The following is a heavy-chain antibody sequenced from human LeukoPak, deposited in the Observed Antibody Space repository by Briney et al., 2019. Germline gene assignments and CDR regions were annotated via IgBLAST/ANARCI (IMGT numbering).Heavy chain of an antibody. D-gene: IGHD6-13*01. CDR2: ISSSSSTI. J-gene: IGHJ5*02. CDR1: GFTFSSYS. CDR3: AKDIARDSSSWYPNWFDP. V-gene: IGHV3-48*01. Sequence: GGSLRLSCAASGFTFSSYSMNWVRQAPGKGLEWVSYISSSSSTIYYADSVKGRFTISRDNAKNYLNLQMNSLRAEDTALYYCAKDIARDSSSWYPNWFDPWGQGTLVTVSS.